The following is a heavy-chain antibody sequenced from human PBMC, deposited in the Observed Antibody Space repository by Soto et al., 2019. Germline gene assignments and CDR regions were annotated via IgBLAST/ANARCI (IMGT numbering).Heavy chain of an antibody. V-gene: IGHV4-4*02. CDR3: ARGGSSYYYYMDV. Sequence: QVQLQESGPGLVKPSGTLSLTCAVSSGSISSSNWWSWVRQPPGKGLEWIGEIYHSGSTNYNPSLKSRVTIAVDKSKNQFSQKLSSVTAADAALYYCARGGSSYYYYMDVWGKGTTVTVSS. CDR1: SGSISSSNW. J-gene: IGHJ6*03. CDR2: IYHSGST. D-gene: IGHD3-16*02.